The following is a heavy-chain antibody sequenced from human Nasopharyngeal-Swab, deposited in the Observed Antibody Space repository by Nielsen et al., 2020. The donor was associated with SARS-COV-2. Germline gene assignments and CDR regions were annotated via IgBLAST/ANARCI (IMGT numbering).Heavy chain of an antibody. V-gene: IGHV3-7*01. CDR3: ARDRDYAGAFDI. CDR1: GFTFRSYW. D-gene: IGHD2-2*01. J-gene: IGHJ3*02. CDR2: IKQDGSEK. Sequence: GGSLRLSCAASGFTFRSYWMSWVRQAPGKGLEWVANIKQDGSEKYYVDSVKGRFTISRDNAKNSLCLQMNSLRAEDTAVYYCARDRDYAGAFDIWGQGTMVTVSS.